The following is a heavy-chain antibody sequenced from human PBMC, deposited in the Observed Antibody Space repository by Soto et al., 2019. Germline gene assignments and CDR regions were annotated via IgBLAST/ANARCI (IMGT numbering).Heavy chain of an antibody. CDR1: GFTVSSNY. CDR3: ARELLPHYGMDV. J-gene: IGHJ6*02. V-gene: IGHV3-53*01. CDR2: IYSGGST. D-gene: IGHD1-26*01. Sequence: EVQLVESGGGLIQPGGSLRLSCAASGFTVSSNYMSWVRQAPGKGLEWVSVIYSGGSTYYADSVKGRFTISGDNSKNTLYLQMNSLRAEDTAVYYCARELLPHYGMDVWGQGTTVTVSS.